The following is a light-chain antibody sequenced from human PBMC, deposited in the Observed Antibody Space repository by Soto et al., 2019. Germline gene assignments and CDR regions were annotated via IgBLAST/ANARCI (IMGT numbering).Light chain of an antibody. CDR3: SSYRGTDTLLL. CDR2: EVR. CDR1: SSDIGGYSY. V-gene: IGLV2-14*01. Sequence: QSVLTQPASVSGSLGQSITLSCTGTSSDIGGYSYVSWYQQYPGKAPKLIVFEVRDRPLGVSDRFSGSKSGNTASLTISGLRAEDEATYYCSSYRGTDTLLLFGGGTKLTVL. J-gene: IGLJ2*01.